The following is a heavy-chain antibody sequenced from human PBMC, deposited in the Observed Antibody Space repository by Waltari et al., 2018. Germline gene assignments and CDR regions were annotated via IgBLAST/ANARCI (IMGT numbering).Heavy chain of an antibody. CDR2: INWNSGSI. J-gene: IGHJ3*02. CDR1: GCPFDDFA. V-gene: IGHV3-9*01. D-gene: IGHD3-22*01. Sequence: EVQLVESGGGLVQHGRSLSLSCAASGCPFDDFALHWVRKAPGKGLEWVSGINWNSGSIGYGDSVKGRFTISRDNARNSLYLQMNRLTTEDTAVYYCAKKNDEVFDRNGLVYDAFDMWGQGTMVTVSS. CDR3: AKKNDEVFDRNGLVYDAFDM.